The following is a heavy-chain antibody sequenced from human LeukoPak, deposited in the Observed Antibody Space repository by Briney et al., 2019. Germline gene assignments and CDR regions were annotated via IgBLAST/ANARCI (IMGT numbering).Heavy chain of an antibody. CDR1: GFTFSSYG. V-gene: IGHV3-30*02. J-gene: IGHJ4*02. D-gene: IGHD1-26*01. Sequence: GGSLRLSCAASGFTFSSYGMHWVRQAPGKGLEWVAFIRYDGSNKYYADSVKGRFTISRDNSKNTLYLQMNSLRAEDTAVYYCSEDHRGSYSFDYWGQGTLVTVSS. CDR2: IRYDGSNK. CDR3: SEDHRGSYSFDY.